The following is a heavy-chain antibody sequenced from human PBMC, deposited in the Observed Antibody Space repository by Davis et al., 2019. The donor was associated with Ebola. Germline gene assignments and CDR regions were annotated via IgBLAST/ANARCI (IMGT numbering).Heavy chain of an antibody. V-gene: IGHV1-69*13. CDR2: IIPIFGTA. J-gene: IGHJ6*02. D-gene: IGHD1-20*01. CDR1: GYTFTGYY. CDR3: ARWGITGTSTRYYYYYGMDV. Sequence: SVKVSCKASGYTFTGYYMHWVRQAPGQGLEWMGGIIPIFGTANYAQKFQGRVTITADESTSTAYMELSSLRSEDTAVYYCARWGITGTSTRYYYYYGMDVWGQGTTVTVSS.